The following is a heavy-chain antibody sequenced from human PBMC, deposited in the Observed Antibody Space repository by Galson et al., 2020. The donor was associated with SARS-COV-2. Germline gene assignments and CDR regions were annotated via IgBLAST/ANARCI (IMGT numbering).Heavy chain of an antibody. CDR1: GYSFTSYW. V-gene: IGHV5-51*01. CDR3: ASHVYPDDYSNYRPSCCFDS. CDR2: IYPGDSDT. D-gene: IGHD4-4*01. Sequence: KIGESLKISCKGSGYSFTSYWIGWVRQMPGKGLEWMGIIYPGDSDTRYSPSFQGQVTISADKSISTAYLPWSSLKASDTAMYYCASHVYPDDYSNYRPSCCFDSWGQGTLVPVSS. J-gene: IGHJ4*02.